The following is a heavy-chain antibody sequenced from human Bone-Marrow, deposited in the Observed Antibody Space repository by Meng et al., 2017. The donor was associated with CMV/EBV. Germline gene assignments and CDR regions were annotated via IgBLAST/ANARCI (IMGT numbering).Heavy chain of an antibody. J-gene: IGHJ4*02. Sequence: LLVESGGDVVKPGGSLRLSCAASGFTFTSAWMSWVRQAPGKGLEWVGGFKSKAEGGTKDFAAPVKGRFAMSREDSKNTLYLQMNSLKTEDTAVYYCAAGTGRSDFDYWGQGTLVTVSS. V-gene: IGHV3-15*01. CDR3: AAGTGRSDFDY. CDR2: FKSKAEGGTK. CDR1: GFTFTSAW. D-gene: IGHD2-15*01.